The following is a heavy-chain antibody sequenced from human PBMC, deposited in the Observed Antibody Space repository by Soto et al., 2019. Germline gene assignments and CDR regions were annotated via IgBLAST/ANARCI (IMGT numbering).Heavy chain of an antibody. D-gene: IGHD3-16*01. CDR2: MYYSGAT. J-gene: IGHJ4*02. V-gene: IGHV4-39*01. CDR3: ARHAAYDSVWGKSDGSDY. Sequence: QLQLQESGPGLVKPSETLSLACTVSGGSISSNSYYWDWIRQPPGKGLEWIGSMYYSGATYHNPSLQSRVTISVDKYKNQFSLHLSSVTAADTAVYYCARHAAYDSVWGKSDGSDYWGQGTLVTVSS. CDR1: GGSISSNSYY.